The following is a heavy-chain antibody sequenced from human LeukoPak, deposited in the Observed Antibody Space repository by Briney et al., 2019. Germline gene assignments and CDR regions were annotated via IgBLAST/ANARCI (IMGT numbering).Heavy chain of an antibody. V-gene: IGHV4-4*07. CDR3: ARGGTLFTYFDS. Sequence: SETLSLTCSVSGGSTSDYYWNWIRQPVGQGLEWLGRIYYTGNTAYNPSLESRLTMSLDTAKNQFSLKVTSVTAADTAVYYCARGGTLFTYFDSWGQGTPVTVSS. J-gene: IGHJ4*02. CDR2: IYYTGNT. CDR1: GGSTSDYY. D-gene: IGHD3-10*02.